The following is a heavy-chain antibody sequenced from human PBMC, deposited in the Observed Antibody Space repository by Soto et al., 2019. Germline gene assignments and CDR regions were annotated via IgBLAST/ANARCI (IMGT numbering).Heavy chain of an antibody. J-gene: IGHJ6*02. CDR1: GFTFSSYA. D-gene: IGHD6-6*01. Sequence: GGSLRLSCAASGFTFSSYAMSWVRQAPGKGLEWVSAISGSGGSTYYADSVKGRFTISRDNSKNTLYLQMNSLGSEDTAVYYYARGRGERDSSVSYGMDVWGQGTTVTVSS. CDR2: ISGSGGST. V-gene: IGHV3-23*01. CDR3: ARGRGERDSSVSYGMDV.